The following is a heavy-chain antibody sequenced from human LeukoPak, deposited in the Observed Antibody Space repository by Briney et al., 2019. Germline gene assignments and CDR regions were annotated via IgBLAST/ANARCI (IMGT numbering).Heavy chain of an antibody. CDR2: IKGDGTEK. V-gene: IGHV3-7*01. CDR1: GFIFSTHW. D-gene: IGHD6-19*01. CDR3: VGGGGWLPDF. Sequence: GGSLRLSCAASGFIFSTHWMNWVRQAPGKGLEWVAIIKGDGTEKLYADSVKGRFTISRDNTKSSLYLQINSLRAEDTAVYYCVGGGGWLPDFWGQGVLVTVSS. J-gene: IGHJ4*02.